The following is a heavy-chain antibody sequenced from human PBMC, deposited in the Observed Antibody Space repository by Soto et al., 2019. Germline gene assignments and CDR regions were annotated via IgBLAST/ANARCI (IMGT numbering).Heavy chain of an antibody. Sequence: SETLSLTCAVYGGSFSGYYWSWIRQPPGKGLEWIGEINHSGSTNYNPSFQGHVTVSGDRSINTAYVHFSSLKASDTAMYYCVVGLPVQMSSIGIDYWGQGTLVTVSS. V-gene: IGHV4-34*01. CDR3: VVGLPVQMSSIGIDY. CDR1: GGSFSGYY. CDR2: INHSGST. J-gene: IGHJ4*02. D-gene: IGHD1-1*01.